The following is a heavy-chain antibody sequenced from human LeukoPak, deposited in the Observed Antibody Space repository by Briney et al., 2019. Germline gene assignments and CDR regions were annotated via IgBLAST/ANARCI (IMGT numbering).Heavy chain of an antibody. J-gene: IGHJ4*02. CDR1: GFTFSSYW. V-gene: IGHV3-66*01. CDR2: IYSGGRT. Sequence: GGSLRLSCAASGFTFSSYWMHWVRQGPGKGLQWVSVIYSGGRTYYSDSVKGRFTIDRDNSKNTLYLQMNSLRAEETAVYYCARAGPSSSWHQFDYWGQGTLVTVSS. D-gene: IGHD6-13*01. CDR3: ARAGPSSSWHQFDY.